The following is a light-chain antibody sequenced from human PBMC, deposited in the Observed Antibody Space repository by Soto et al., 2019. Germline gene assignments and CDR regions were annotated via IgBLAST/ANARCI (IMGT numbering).Light chain of an antibody. CDR2: KAS. CDR1: QSVNSW. V-gene: IGKV1-5*03. CDR3: QQYNSFSST. J-gene: IGKJ1*01. Sequence: DIQMTQSPYTLSAHVGDIVNISCRASQSVNSWLAWYQQKPGKAPKLLIYKASTLESGVPSRFGGSGSGTEFTLTITSLQPEDVATYYCQQYNSFSSTFGQGTKVEIK.